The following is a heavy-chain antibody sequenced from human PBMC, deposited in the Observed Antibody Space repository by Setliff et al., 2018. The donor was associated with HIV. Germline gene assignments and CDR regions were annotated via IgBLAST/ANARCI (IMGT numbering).Heavy chain of an antibody. D-gene: IGHD5-18*01. J-gene: IGHJ4*02. CDR3: AREGKTALVTKYFDY. Sequence: KASETLSLTCAVSGVSITSATYYWSWIRHSPGKGLEWIGYIDYSGSAFYNPSLKSRLTISRVTSKNQFSLRMKSVTAADTAVYYCAREGKTALVTKYFDYWGQGTLVTVSS. CDR1: GVSITSATYY. CDR2: IDYSGSA. V-gene: IGHV4-31*11.